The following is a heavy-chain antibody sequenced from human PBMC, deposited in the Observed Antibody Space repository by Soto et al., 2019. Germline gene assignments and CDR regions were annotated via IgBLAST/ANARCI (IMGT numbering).Heavy chain of an antibody. J-gene: IGHJ4*02. CDR1: GFSFSSYS. Sequence: GGSLRLSCAASGFSFSSYSMNWVRQAPGKGLEWISYITRNSNIINYADSVKGRFTISRDNAKNSLHLQMHSLRADDTAVYYCARDREYCSGDKCYEEGSSYWSQGTLVTVSS. CDR2: ITRNSNII. D-gene: IGHD2-15*01. V-gene: IGHV3-48*01. CDR3: ARDREYCSGDKCYEEGSSY.